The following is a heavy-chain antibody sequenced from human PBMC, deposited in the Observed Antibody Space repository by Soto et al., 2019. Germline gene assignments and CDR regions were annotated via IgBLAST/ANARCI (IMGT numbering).Heavy chain of an antibody. CDR2: IYNSGST. D-gene: IGHD3-3*01. CDR3: AREDVLGERNYDFWSGYPPSDMDV. Sequence: SETLSLTCTVSGGSISSSSYYWGWIRQPPEKGLEWIGSIYNSGSTYYNTSLKSRVTISVDTSKNQFSLKLSSVTAADTAVYYCAREDVLGERNYDFWSGYPPSDMDVWGKGTTVTVSS. CDR1: GGSISSSSYY. V-gene: IGHV4-39*02. J-gene: IGHJ6*03.